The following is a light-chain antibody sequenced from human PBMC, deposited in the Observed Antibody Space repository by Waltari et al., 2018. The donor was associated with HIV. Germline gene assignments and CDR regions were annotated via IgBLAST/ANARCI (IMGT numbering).Light chain of an antibody. CDR3: QQFNSYPLT. CDR2: DAS. J-gene: IGKJ4*01. CDR1: QYISGS. Sequence: AIQLTQFPPSLSASVGDRVTITCRASQYISGSLAWYHQKPGKPPKLLIHDASILETGVPSKFSGSGAGADFTLTISSLQPEDFATYYCQQFNSYPLTFGAGTKVEIK. V-gene: IGKV1-13*02.